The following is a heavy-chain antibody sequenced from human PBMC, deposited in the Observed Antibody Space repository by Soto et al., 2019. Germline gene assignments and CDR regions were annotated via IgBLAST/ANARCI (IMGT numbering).Heavy chain of an antibody. J-gene: IGHJ4*02. CDR3: ARSGGLDPDFNY. CDR2: IIPMFDTP. CDR1: GGTFSNDS. Sequence: QVQLVQSGAEVEEPGSSGKVSGKASGGTFSNDSFSWVREAPGQGLEWMGGIIPMFDTPIYAQKFQDRVTITADESTSTAYMQLSSLRSGDTAVYYCARSGGLDPDFNYWGQGSLVTVSS. V-gene: IGHV1-69*12. D-gene: IGHD2-15*01.